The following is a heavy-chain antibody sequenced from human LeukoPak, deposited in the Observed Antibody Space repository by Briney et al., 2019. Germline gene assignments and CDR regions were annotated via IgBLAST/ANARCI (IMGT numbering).Heavy chain of an antibody. J-gene: IGHJ4*02. Sequence: GSSVKVSCKASGYTFTGYYMHWVRQAPGQGLEWMGRINPKSGGTNYAQKFQGRVTMTRDTSISTAYMELSRLRSDDTAVYYCARTKGRIAVAGTNFDYWGQGTLVTVSS. CDR3: ARTKGRIAVAGTNFDY. CDR2: INPKSGGT. V-gene: IGHV1-2*06. CDR1: GYTFTGYY. D-gene: IGHD6-19*01.